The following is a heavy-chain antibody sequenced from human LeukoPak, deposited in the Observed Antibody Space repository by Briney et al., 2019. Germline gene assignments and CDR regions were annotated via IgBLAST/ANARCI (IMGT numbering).Heavy chain of an antibody. CDR2: IYSGGST. V-gene: IGHV3-66*01. CDR3: ARDLAL. D-gene: IGHD3-3*02. CDR1: GFTVSNNY. Sequence: PGGSLRLSCAASGFTVSNNYKNRVRQAPGKGLEWVSVIYSGGSTYYADSVKGRFTISRDNSKNTLYLQMNSLRAEDTAVYYCARDLALWGQGTLVSVSS. J-gene: IGHJ4*02.